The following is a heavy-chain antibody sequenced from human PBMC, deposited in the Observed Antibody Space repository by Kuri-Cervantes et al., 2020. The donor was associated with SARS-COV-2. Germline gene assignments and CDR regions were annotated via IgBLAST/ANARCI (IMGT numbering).Heavy chain of an antibody. CDR3: ARVEVVVVPAATHYYYYYMDV. J-gene: IGHJ6*03. D-gene: IGHD2-2*01. V-gene: IGHV3-11*04. CDR2: ISSSGSTI. Sequence: GGSLRLSCAASGFTVSSNYMSWIRQAPGKGLEWVSYISSSGSTIYYADSVKGRFTISRDNAKNSLYLQMNSLRAEDTAVYYCARVEVVVVPAATHYYYYYMDVWGKGTTVTVSS. CDR1: GFTVSSNY.